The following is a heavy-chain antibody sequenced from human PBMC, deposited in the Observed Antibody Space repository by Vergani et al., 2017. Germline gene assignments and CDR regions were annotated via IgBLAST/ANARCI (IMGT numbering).Heavy chain of an antibody. V-gene: IGHV4-61*02. CDR2: MDYNGRA. CDR3: ARHVTQDYYNDSDYFDY. J-gene: IGHJ4*02. CDR1: GGSITSGRFY. D-gene: IGHD3-22*01. Sequence: QVQLHESGPGLVKPSQTLSLTCTVSGGSITSGRFYWSWIRQPAGKGLEWIGSMDYNGRAYYTPSLRRRVAISIDTSKMQLSLKLYALTAADTAIYYCARHVTQDYYNDSDYFDYWGLGTLVTVSS.